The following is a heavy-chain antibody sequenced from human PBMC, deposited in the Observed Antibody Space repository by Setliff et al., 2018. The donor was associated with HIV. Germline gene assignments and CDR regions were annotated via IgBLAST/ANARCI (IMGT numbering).Heavy chain of an antibody. Sequence: ASVKVSCKASGYTFSNYGISWVRQAPGQGLEWMGWISPYNGNTNYVQKLQGRVTITTDTSTSTAYMELRSLRVDDTAIYYCVKDIWELSGYFDFWGQGTQVTVSS. CDR2: ISPYNGNT. D-gene: IGHD3-10*01. CDR3: VKDIWELSGYFDF. J-gene: IGHJ4*02. CDR1: GYTFSNYG. V-gene: IGHV1-18*01.